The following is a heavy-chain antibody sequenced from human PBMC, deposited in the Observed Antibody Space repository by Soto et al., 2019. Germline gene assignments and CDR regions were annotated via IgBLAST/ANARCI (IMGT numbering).Heavy chain of an antibody. CDR1: GFTFSSYG. D-gene: IGHD3-3*01. V-gene: IGHV3-30*18. Sequence: GGSLSLSCAASGFTFSSYGMHWVRQAPGKGLEWVAVISYDGSNKYYADSVKGRFTISRDNSKNTLYLQMNSLRAEDTAVYYCAKDQMHDFWSGYFSSYYYYGMDVWGQGTTVTVSS. J-gene: IGHJ6*02. CDR3: AKDQMHDFWSGYFSSYYYYGMDV. CDR2: ISYDGSNK.